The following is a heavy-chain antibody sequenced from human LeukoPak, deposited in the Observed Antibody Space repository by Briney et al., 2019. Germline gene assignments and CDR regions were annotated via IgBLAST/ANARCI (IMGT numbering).Heavy chain of an antibody. CDR1: GFTLSSYW. CDR2: IKQDGSEK. J-gene: IGHJ6*02. D-gene: IGHD6-13*01. Sequence: QPGRSLRPSCAASGFTLSSYWMSWVRQAPGKGLEWVANIKQDGSEKYYVDSVKGRFTIARDNAKNSLYMQMNSLRAEDTAVHYCAKDGGEGSSSWYSWSSPSYYYGMDVWGQGTTVTVSS. CDR3: AKDGGEGSSSWYSWSSPSYYYGMDV. V-gene: IGHV3-7*01.